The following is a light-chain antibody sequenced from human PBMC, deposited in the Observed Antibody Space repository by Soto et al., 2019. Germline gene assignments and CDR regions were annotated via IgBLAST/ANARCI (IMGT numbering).Light chain of an antibody. CDR1: NIGGKG. Sequence: SYELTQPPSMSVAPGQTARITCGGNNIGGKGVNWYQQRPGQAPVLVIYEDTRRPSGIPERFSGSNSGNTATLTMSGVEAGDEADYYCQVWDSSGDYVVFGGGTKVTVL. J-gene: IGLJ2*01. CDR3: QVWDSSGDYVV. CDR2: EDT. V-gene: IGLV3-21*02.